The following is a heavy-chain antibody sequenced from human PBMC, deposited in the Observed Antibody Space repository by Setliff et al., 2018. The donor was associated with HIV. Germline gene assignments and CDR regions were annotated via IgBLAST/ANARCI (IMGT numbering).Heavy chain of an antibody. V-gene: IGHV1-8*02. CDR3: ARIGPDYDISTGYRDYYYMDV. J-gene: IGHJ6*03. CDR1: GYSFTSYD. Sequence: GASVKVSCKASGYSFTSYDINWVRQATGQGLEWMGWMNPNSGNTGYAQKFQGRVTMTRNTSISTAYMELSSLRSDDTAVYYCARIGPDYDISTGYRDYYYMDVWGKGTTVTVSS. CDR2: MNPNSGNT. D-gene: IGHD3-9*01.